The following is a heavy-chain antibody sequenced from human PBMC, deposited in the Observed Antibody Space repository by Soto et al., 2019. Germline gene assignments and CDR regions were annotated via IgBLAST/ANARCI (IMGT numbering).Heavy chain of an antibody. J-gene: IGHJ4*02. D-gene: IGHD6-13*01. V-gene: IGHV4-34*01. CDR3: ARGPIAAAGTSY. CDR2: INHSGST. CDR1: GGSFSGYY. Sequence: QVQLQQWGAGLLKPSETLSLTCAVYGGSFSGYYWSWIRQPPGKGLEWIGEINHSGSTNYNPSLKSRVTISVDTSKNQFSPKLSSVTAADTAVYYCARGPIAAAGTSYWGQGTLVTVSS.